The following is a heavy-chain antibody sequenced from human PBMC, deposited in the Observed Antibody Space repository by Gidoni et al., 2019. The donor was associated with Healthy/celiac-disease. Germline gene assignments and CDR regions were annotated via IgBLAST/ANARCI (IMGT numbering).Heavy chain of an antibody. J-gene: IGHJ3*02. Sequence: QVQLVQSGAEVKKPGYSVKVSCTASGGTFSSYAISWVRQAPGQGLEWMVGIIPIVGTANYAQKFQGRVTIPADESTSTAYMELSSLRSEDTAVYYCASEIVVVPAAAGHDAFDICGQVTMVTVSS. CDR2: IIPIVGTA. CDR3: ASEIVVVPAAAGHDAFDI. D-gene: IGHD2-2*01. CDR1: GGTFSSYA. V-gene: IGHV1-69*01.